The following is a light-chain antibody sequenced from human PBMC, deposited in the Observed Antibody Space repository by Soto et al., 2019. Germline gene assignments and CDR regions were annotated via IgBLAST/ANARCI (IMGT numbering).Light chain of an antibody. CDR3: QQYYKWPPYT. CDR1: QSVYSK. V-gene: IGKV3-15*01. Sequence: EIVMAQSPATLSVSPGEGATLSCRASQSVYSKVAWYQQKPGQPPRLLIYSASTRATVIPARFSGSGSGTEFTLTISSVQSEAFAVYYCQQYYKWPPYTFGQGTKLEI. J-gene: IGKJ2*01. CDR2: SAS.